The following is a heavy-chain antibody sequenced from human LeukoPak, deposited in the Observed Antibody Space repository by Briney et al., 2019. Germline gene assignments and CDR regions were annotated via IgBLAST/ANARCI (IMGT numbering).Heavy chain of an antibody. D-gene: IGHD3-10*01. CDR3: AKGDFYGSGRDYYYMDV. CDR1: GFTFDDYG. J-gene: IGHJ6*03. V-gene: IGHV3-23*01. Sequence: GGSLRLSCAASGFTFDDYGMSWVRQAPGKGLEWVSAISGSGGRTYYADSVKGRFTISRDNSKNTLYLQMNSLRAEDTAVYNCAKGDFYGSGRDYYYMDVWGKGTTVTISS. CDR2: ISGSGGRT.